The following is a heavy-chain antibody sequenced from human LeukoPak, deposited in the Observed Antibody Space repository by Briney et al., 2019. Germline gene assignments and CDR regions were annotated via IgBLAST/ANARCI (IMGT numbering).Heavy chain of an antibody. Sequence: GGSLRLSCAASGFTFSSYAMHWVRQAPGKGLEGVAVISYDGSNKYYADSVKGRFTISRDNSKNTLYLQMNSLRAEDTAVYYCARDLDGTMHDGDYWGQGTLVTVSS. J-gene: IGHJ4*02. CDR1: GFTFSSYA. V-gene: IGHV3-30-3*01. CDR2: ISYDGSNK. D-gene: IGHD1-14*01. CDR3: ARDLDGTMHDGDY.